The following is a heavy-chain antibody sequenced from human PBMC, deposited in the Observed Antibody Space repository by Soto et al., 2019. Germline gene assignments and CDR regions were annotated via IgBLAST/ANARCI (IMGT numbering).Heavy chain of an antibody. Sequence: GASVKVSCKASGYTFTGYYMHWVRQAPGQGLEWMGWINPNSGGTNYAQKFQGWVTMTRDTSISTAYMELSRLRSDDTAVYYCARSKPLRRQPDNWFDPWGQGTLVTVSS. CDR2: INPNSGGT. V-gene: IGHV1-2*04. D-gene: IGHD6-13*01. CDR1: GYTFTGYY. J-gene: IGHJ5*02. CDR3: ARSKPLRRQPDNWFDP.